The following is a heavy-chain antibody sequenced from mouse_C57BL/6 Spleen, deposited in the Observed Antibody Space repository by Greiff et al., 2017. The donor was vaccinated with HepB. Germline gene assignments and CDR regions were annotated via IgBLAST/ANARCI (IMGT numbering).Heavy chain of an antibody. Sequence: VQLVESGPGLVAPSQSLSITCTVSGFSLTSYAISWVRQPPGKGLEWLGVIWTGGGTNYNSALKSRLSISKDNSKSQVFLKMNSLQTDDTARYYCARTKIYDGYHYAMDYWGQGTSVTVSS. V-gene: IGHV2-9-1*01. CDR3: ARTKIYDGYHYAMDY. CDR2: IWTGGGT. D-gene: IGHD2-3*01. CDR1: GFSLTSYA. J-gene: IGHJ4*01.